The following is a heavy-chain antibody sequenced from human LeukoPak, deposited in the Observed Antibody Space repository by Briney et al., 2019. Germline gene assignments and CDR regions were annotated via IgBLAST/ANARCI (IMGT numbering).Heavy chain of an antibody. CDR2: IYHSGST. J-gene: IGHJ6*02. D-gene: IGHD2-2*01. CDR3: ARAGAIVVVPAARGGGHYYYYGMDV. V-gene: IGHV4-38-2*02. CDR1: GYSISSGYY. Sequence: SETLSLTCTVSGYSISSGYYWGWIRQPPGKGLEWIGSIYHSGSTYYNPSLKSRVTISVDTSKNQFSLKLSSVTAADTAVYYCARAGAIVVVPAARGGGHYYYYGMDVWGQGTTVTVSS.